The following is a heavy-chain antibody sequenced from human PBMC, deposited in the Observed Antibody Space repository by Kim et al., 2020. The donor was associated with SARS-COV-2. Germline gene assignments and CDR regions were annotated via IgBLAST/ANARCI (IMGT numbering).Heavy chain of an antibody. V-gene: IGHV4-34*01. D-gene: IGHD3-10*01. Sequence: PSLEGRVTISVDTAKNQFSLKLSSVTAADTAVYYCARGGGSGSYYTWFDPWGQGTLVTVSS. J-gene: IGHJ5*02. CDR3: ARGGGSGSYYTWFDP.